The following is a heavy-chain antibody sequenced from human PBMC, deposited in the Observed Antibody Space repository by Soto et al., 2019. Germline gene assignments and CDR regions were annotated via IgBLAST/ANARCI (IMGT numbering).Heavy chain of an antibody. V-gene: IGHV3-74*01. Sequence: LRLSCAASGFTFSSYWMHWVRQVPGRGLLWVSRIDEYGSTINYADSVKGRFTISRDNARNTLYLEMYSLRAEDTALYYCTRDIGGKGAYWGPGTLVTVSS. CDR2: IDEYGSTI. CDR3: TRDIGGKGAY. CDR1: GFTFSSYW. J-gene: IGHJ4*02. D-gene: IGHD3-10*01.